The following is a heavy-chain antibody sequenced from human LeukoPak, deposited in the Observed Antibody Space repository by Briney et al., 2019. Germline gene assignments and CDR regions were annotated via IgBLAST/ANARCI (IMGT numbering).Heavy chain of an antibody. D-gene: IGHD6-13*01. CDR3: AREVAAAGTPLDY. V-gene: IGHV4-30-4*01. CDR1: GGSISSGDYY. Sequence: PSETLSLTCTVSGGSISSGDYYWSWIRRPPGKGLEWIGYIYYSGSTYYNPSLKSRVTISVDTSKNQFSLKLSSVTAADTAVYYCAREVAAAGTPLDYWGQGTLVTVSS. J-gene: IGHJ4*02. CDR2: IYYSGST.